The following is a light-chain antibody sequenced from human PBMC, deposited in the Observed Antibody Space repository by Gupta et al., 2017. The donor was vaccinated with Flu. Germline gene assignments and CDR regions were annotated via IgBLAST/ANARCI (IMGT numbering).Light chain of an antibody. J-gene: IGKJ5*01. CDR2: DAS. CDR1: QSVNIY. Sequence: EIVLTQPPATLSLSPGERATLSCRASQSVNIYLAWYQQKPGQAPRLLISDASIRATGIPARFSGSGSGTDFTLTISSREPEDFAVYYCQQRSNWPPFTFGQGTQVDIK. CDR3: QQRSNWPPFT. V-gene: IGKV3-11*01.